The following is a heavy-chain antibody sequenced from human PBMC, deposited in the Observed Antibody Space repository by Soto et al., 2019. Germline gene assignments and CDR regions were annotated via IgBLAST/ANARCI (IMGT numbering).Heavy chain of an antibody. D-gene: IGHD3-3*01. CDR2: INSDGRST. Sequence: PGGSLRLSCAASGFTFSSYWMHWVRQAPGEGVVWVSRINSDGRSTRYADSVKGRFTISRDNAKNTLYLQMNSLRAEDTAVYYCAKDPFYYDFWSGYYTGYGYFDYWGQGTLVTVSS. CDR1: GFTFSSYW. CDR3: AKDPFYYDFWSGYYTGYGYFDY. J-gene: IGHJ4*02. V-gene: IGHV3-74*01.